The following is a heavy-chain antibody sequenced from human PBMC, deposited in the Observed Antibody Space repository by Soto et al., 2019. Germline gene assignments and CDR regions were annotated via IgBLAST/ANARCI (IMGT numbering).Heavy chain of an antibody. CDR1: GGSISSYY. J-gene: IGHJ6*02. CDR3: ARDRYDFWSRYYTPDYYYYYGMDV. V-gene: IGHV4-4*07. CDR2: IYTSGST. Sequence: SETLSLTCTVSGGSISSYYWSWIRQPAGKGLEWIGRIYTSGSTNYNPSLKSRVTMSVDTSKNQFSLKLSSVTAADTAVYYCARDRYDFWSRYYTPDYYYYYGMDVWGQGTTVTVSS. D-gene: IGHD3-3*01.